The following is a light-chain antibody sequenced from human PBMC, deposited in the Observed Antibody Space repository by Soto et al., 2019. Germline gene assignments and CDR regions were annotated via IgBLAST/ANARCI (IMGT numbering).Light chain of an antibody. CDR1: QGIGVR. J-gene: IGKJ1*01. Sequence: IQMTQSPYSLSASIGDTVTITCRASQGIGVRLAWFQQKPGQAPQYLIQSASTLQSGVPSRFSGSGSGTEFILTINSLQPEDVAIYYCLQVNSFPRTFGKGTRVDLK. V-gene: IGKV1-12*01. CDR2: SAS. CDR3: LQVNSFPRT.